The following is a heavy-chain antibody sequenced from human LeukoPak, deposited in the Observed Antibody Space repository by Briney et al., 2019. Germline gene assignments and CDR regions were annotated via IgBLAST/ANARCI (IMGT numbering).Heavy chain of an antibody. D-gene: IGHD1-26*01. CDR2: IYYSGST. V-gene: IGHV4-59*11. CDR3: ARSIVGATEGHFDY. J-gene: IGHJ4*02. Sequence: SEPLSLTCTVSGGSISSHYWSWIRQPPGKGVEGIGYIYYSGSTNYNPSLKSRVTISVDTSKNQFSLKLSSVTAADTAVYYCARSIVGATEGHFDYWGQGTLVTVSS. CDR1: GGSISSHY.